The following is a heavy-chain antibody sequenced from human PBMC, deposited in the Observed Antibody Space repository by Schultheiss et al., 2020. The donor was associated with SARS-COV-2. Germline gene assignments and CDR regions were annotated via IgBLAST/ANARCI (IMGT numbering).Heavy chain of an antibody. CDR3: ARDKGDGSKDY. Sequence: GESLKISCVASGFNFSSYGIYWVRQAPGQGLEWVSIIWHDASTKYFADSVKGRFTISRDNSKNTVYLVMNSLRAEDTGVYFCARDKGDGSKDYWGQGTLVTVSS. CDR2: IWHDASTK. D-gene: IGHD3-16*01. CDR1: GFNFSSYG. V-gene: IGHV3-33*08. J-gene: IGHJ4*02.